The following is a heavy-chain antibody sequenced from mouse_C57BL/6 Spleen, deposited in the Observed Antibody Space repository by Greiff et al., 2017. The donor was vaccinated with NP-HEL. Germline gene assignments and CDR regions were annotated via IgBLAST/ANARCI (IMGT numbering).Heavy chain of an antibody. CDR3: ARGDDYSDY. V-gene: IGHV5-4*03. Sequence: EVKLVESGGGLVKPGGSLKLSCAASGFTFSSYAMSWVRQTPEKRLEWVATISDGGSYTYYPDNVKGRFTISRDNAKNNLYLQMSHLKSEDTAMYYCARGDDYSDYWGQGTTLTVSS. D-gene: IGHD2-4*01. J-gene: IGHJ2*01. CDR2: ISDGGSYT. CDR1: GFTFSSYA.